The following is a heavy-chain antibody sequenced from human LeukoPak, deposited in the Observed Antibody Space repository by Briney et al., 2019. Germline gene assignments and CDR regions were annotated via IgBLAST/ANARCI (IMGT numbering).Heavy chain of an antibody. CDR2: ISGSGGST. J-gene: IGHJ4*02. Sequence: PGGSLRLSCGASGFRFSSYAMSWVRQAPGKGLEWVSSISGSGGSTYYTDSVKGRFAISRDNSKSTLYLQMNSLGTDDTALYYCVKGGQNYDFCRFDYWGQGTLVTASS. D-gene: IGHD3-3*01. CDR1: GFRFSSYA. CDR3: VKGGQNYDFCRFDY. V-gene: IGHV3-23*01.